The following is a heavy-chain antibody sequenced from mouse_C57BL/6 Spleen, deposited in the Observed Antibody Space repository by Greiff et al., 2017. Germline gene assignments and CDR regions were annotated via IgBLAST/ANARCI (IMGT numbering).Heavy chain of an antibody. V-gene: IGHV1-54*01. J-gene: IGHJ2*01. Sequence: QVQLKESGAELVRPGTSVKVSCKASGYAFTNYLIEWVKQRPGQGLEWIGVINPGSGGTNYNEKFKGKATLTADKSSSTAYMQLSSLTSEDSAVYFCARTDGFHFDYWGQGTTLTVSS. CDR1: GYAFTNYL. D-gene: IGHD1-1*01. CDR2: INPGSGGT. CDR3: ARTDGFHFDY.